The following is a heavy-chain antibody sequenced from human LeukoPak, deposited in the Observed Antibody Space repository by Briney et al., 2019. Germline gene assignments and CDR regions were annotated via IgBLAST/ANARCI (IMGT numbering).Heavy chain of an antibody. Sequence: GGSLRLSCAASGFTFSTYTMYWVRHPPGKRLEWVSIIGSSGGGIHYADSVRGRFTISRDNSKNALYLQMNSLRVEDTAVYYCAIDPNWGTHSWGQGVLVTVSS. V-gene: IGHV3-23*01. D-gene: IGHD7-27*01. CDR3: AIDPNWGTHS. CDR1: GFTFSTYT. CDR2: IGSSGGGI. J-gene: IGHJ4*02.